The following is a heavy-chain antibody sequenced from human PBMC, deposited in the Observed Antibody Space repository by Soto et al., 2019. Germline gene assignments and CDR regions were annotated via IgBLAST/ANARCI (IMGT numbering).Heavy chain of an antibody. V-gene: IGHV4-39*01. CDR3: ARPHDYVDYVVAFDY. Sequence: QLQLQESGPGLVKPSETLSLTCTVSGGSISSSSYYWGWIRQPPGKGLEWIGSIYYSGSTYYNPSLKSRVTISVYTSKNQFSMKLSSVTAADTAVYYCARPHDYVDYVVAFDYWGQGTLVTVSS. CDR2: IYYSGST. CDR1: GGSISSSSYY. J-gene: IGHJ4*02. D-gene: IGHD4-17*01.